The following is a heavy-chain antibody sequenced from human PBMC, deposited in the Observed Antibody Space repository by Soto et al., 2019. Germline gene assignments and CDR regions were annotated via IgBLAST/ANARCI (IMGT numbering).Heavy chain of an antibody. V-gene: IGHV3-15*07. CDR1: YVTCSNLW. D-gene: IGHD3-22*01. CDR3: TTDSYSTMIIVRFDY. J-gene: IGHJ4*01. CDR2: IKSKTDGGTT. Sequence: VRSMRLSWGVVYVTCSNLWISCVRQAPGKGLEWVGRIKSKTDGGTTDYAAPVKGRFAISRDDSKNILYLQMNSLKIEDTAVYYFTTDSYSTMIIVRFDYWGHRTLVTVSS.